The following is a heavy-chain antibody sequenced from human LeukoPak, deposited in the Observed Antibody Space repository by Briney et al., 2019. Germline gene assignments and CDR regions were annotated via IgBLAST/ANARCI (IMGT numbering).Heavy chain of an antibody. CDR1: GFTVSSNY. D-gene: IGHD3-22*01. Sequence: GSLGLSCAASGFTVSSNYMSWVRQAPGKGLEWVSVIYSGGSTYYADSVKGRFTISRDNSKNTLYLQMNSLRAEDTAVYYCARDVSPDSSGYYPYWGQGTLVTVSS. CDR3: ARDVSPDSSGYYPY. CDR2: IYSGGST. J-gene: IGHJ4*02. V-gene: IGHV3-53*01.